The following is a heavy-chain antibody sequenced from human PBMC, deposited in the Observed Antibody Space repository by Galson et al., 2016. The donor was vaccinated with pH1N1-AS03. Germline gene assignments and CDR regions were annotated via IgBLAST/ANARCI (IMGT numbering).Heavy chain of an antibody. CDR3: AKEENPPEGGIDI. CDR2: IWSDWTDDIKK. CDR1: GFTFNKHV. D-gene: IGHD1-14*01. J-gene: IGHJ3*02. V-gene: IGHV3-30*02. Sequence: SLRLSCAASGFTFNKHVMHWVRQAPGKGLEWVAFIWSDWTDDIKKEYADSVKGRFTISRDNAKNTLYLQMNSLRVEDTGVYYCAKEENPPEGGIDIWGQGILVTVSS.